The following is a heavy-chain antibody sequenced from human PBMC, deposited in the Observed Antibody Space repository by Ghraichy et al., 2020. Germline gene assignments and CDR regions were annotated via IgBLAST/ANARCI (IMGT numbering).Heavy chain of an antibody. V-gene: IGHV4-59*11. D-gene: IGHD6-19*01. CDR3: ARGGSYGQWLEQLI. J-gene: IGHJ3*02. Sequence: SETLSLTCTVSGGSISSHYWSWIRQPPGKGLEWIGYIYYSGNTNYNPSLKSRVTISVDTSKNQISLNLSSVTAADTAVYYCARGGSYGQWLEQLIWGQGTMVTVSS. CDR1: GGSISSHY. CDR2: IYYSGNT.